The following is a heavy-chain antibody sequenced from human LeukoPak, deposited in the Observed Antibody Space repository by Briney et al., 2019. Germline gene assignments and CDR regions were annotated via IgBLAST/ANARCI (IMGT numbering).Heavy chain of an antibody. CDR2: LYPGDSDI. J-gene: IGHJ4*02. CDR1: GYSFTSYW. V-gene: IGHV5-51*01. Sequence: GESLEISCKGSGYSFTSYWIGWVRQMPGKGLEWMGILYPGDSDIRYSPSFQGQVTISADKSNSTAYLQWSSLKASDTAMYYCARRDGYNSFDYWGQGTLVTVSS. D-gene: IGHD5-24*01. CDR3: ARRDGYNSFDY.